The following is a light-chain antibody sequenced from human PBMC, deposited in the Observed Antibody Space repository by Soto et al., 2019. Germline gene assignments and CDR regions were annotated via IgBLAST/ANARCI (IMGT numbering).Light chain of an antibody. CDR1: SSVVGGYNY. J-gene: IGLJ1*01. V-gene: IGLV2-14*01. CDR2: DVS. Sequence: QSVLTQPASVSGSPGQSITISCTGTSSVVGGYNYVSWYQQHPPKAPKLMIYDVSNRPSGVSDRFSGSKSGNTASLTISGLQAEDEADYYCYSYTTRSTYVSGTGTKVTVL. CDR3: YSYTTRSTYV.